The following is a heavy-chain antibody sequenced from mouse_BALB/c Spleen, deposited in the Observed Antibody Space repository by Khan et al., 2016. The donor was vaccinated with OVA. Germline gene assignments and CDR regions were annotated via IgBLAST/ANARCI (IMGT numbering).Heavy chain of an antibody. Sequence: VQLKESGPGLVKPSQSLSLTCTVTGYSITSDYAWDWIRQFPGNKLEWMGYISYGGSNSYNPSLKSRISITRDTSKNQVFLQLNSVTTEDTATYYCARKKYYGYAMDYWGQGTSVTVSS. CDR2: ISYGGSN. V-gene: IGHV3-2*02. J-gene: IGHJ4*01. CDR1: GYSITSDYA. CDR3: ARKKYYGYAMDY. D-gene: IGHD1-1*01.